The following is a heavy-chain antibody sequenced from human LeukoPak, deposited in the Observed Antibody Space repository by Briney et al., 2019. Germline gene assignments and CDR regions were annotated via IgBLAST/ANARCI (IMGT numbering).Heavy chain of an antibody. Sequence: SGPALVKPTQTLTLTCTFSGFSLSTSGMCVSWIRQPPGKALEWLARIDWDDDKYYSTSLKTRLTIYKDTSKNQVVLTMTNMAPVDPATYYCSRISGEAYDYWGQGTLVTVSS. CDR3: SRISGEAYDY. CDR1: GFSLSTSGMC. J-gene: IGHJ4*02. V-gene: IGHV2-70*11. D-gene: IGHD3-10*01. CDR2: IDWDDDK.